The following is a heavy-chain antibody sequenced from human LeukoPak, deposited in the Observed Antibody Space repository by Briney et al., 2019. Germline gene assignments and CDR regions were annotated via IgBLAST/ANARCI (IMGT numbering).Heavy chain of an antibody. CDR2: IGSSSSYI. CDR1: GFTFSSYG. D-gene: IGHD2-21*01. Sequence: GGCLRLSCAASGFTFSSYGMNWVRPAPGKGLEWVSSIGSSSSYIYYADSVKGRFTISRDNAKNSLYLQMNSLRAEDTAVYYCARDTNSAGAYFDYWGQGTLVTVSS. CDR3: ARDTNSAGAYFDY. V-gene: IGHV3-21*01. J-gene: IGHJ4*02.